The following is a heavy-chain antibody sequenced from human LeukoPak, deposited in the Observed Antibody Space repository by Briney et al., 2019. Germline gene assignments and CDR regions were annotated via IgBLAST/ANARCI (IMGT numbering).Heavy chain of an antibody. J-gene: IGHJ4*02. V-gene: IGHV1-46*01. CDR1: GYTFTSYY. CDR3: ATGGGYDFWSGYYSRDY. D-gene: IGHD3-3*01. Sequence: ASVKVSCKASGYTFTSYYMHWVRQAPGQGLEWMGIINPSGGSTSYAQKFQGRVTMTRDTSTSTVYMELSSLRSEDTAVYYCATGGGYDFWSGYYSRDYWGQGTLVTVSS. CDR2: INPSGGST.